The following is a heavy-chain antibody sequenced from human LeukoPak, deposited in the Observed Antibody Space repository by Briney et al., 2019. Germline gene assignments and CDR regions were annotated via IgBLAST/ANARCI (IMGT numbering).Heavy chain of an antibody. CDR1: GFTFSNYA. J-gene: IGHJ4*02. D-gene: IGHD4-23*01. CDR2: ISDSGRST. V-gene: IGHV3-23*01. Sequence: GGSLRLSCAASGFTFSNYAMGWVRQAPGEGLEWVSAISDSGRSTYYADSVKGRFTISRDNSKSAVYLQMNSLRAEDTAIYYCERDAPGNSHTLDYWGQGTLVTVSS. CDR3: ERDAPGNSHTLDY.